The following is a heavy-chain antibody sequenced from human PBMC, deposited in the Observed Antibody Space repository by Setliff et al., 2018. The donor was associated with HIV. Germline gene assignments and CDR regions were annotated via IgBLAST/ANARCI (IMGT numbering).Heavy chain of an antibody. J-gene: IGHJ1*01. CDR3: ASRGIVVVTMSMPDEFFEH. V-gene: IGHV4-39*01. CDR1: GGSINSDNYY. Sequence: PSETLSLTCSVSGGSINSDNYYWGWIRQAPGKGLEWIGSIYYSGTTYYNPSLRGRVTISVDRSRNQFSLTLNSVTAADTATYYCASRGIVVVTMSMPDEFFEHWGHGTLVTVPQ. CDR2: IYYSGTT. D-gene: IGHD2-21*02.